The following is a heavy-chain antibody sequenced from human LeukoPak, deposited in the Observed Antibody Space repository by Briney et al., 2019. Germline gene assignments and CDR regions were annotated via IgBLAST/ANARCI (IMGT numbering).Heavy chain of an antibody. D-gene: IGHD5-18*01. V-gene: IGHV1-69*01. Sequence: SVKVSCKASVGTFSSYAISWVRQAPGQGLEWMGGIIPIFGTANYAQKFQGRVTITADESTSTAYMELSSLRSEDTAVYYCARDRDTATRYYFDYWGQGTLVTVSS. CDR2: IIPIFGTA. CDR1: VGTFSSYA. CDR3: ARDRDTATRYYFDY. J-gene: IGHJ4*02.